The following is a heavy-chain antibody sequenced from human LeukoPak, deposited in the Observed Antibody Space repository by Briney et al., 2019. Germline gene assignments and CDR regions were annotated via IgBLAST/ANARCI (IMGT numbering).Heavy chain of an antibody. CDR3: ATVYNYYDSSGYPDY. Sequence: ASVKVSCKVSGYTLTELSMHWVRQAPGKGLEWMGGFDPEDGETIYAQKFQGRVTMTEDTSTDTAYMELSSLRSEDTAVYYCATVYNYYDSSGYPDYWGQGTLVTVSS. D-gene: IGHD3-22*01. V-gene: IGHV1-24*01. CDR2: FDPEDGET. J-gene: IGHJ4*02. CDR1: GYTLTELS.